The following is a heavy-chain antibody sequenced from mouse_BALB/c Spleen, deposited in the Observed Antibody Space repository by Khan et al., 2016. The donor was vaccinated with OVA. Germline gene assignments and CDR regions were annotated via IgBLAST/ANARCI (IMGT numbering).Heavy chain of an antibody. CDR3: ARGRSY. V-gene: IGHV3-2*02. J-gene: IGHJ3*01. CDR2: ISYSGTT. CDR1: GFSITSDYA. Sequence: EVQLQESGPGLVKPSQSLSLTCTVTGFSITSDYAWNWIRQFPGNKLDWMSYISYSGTTSYHPSLKSRISITRDTSKNQFFLQLNSVTTEDTATDYCARGRSYWGQGTLVTVSA.